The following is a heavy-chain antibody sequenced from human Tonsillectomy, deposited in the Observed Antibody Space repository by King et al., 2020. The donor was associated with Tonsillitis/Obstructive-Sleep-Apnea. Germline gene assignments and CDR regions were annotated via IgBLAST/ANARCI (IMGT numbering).Heavy chain of an antibody. D-gene: IGHD2/OR15-2a*01. CDR1: GYSLSSGYY. J-gene: IGHJ4*02. Sequence: VQLQESGPRLVKPSETMSLTCAVSGYSLSSGYYWGWIRQPPGKGLEGLGSIDHSGSAYYNPSLQSPLTLSVNTSKNEFSLKLTSVTAADTAVYYCARDTLQENSVPEFWGQGTLVTVSS. V-gene: IGHV4-38-2*02. CDR3: ARDTLQENSVPEF. CDR2: IDHSGSA.